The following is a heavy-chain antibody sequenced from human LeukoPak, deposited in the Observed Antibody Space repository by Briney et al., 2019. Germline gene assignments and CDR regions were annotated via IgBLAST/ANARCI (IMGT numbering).Heavy chain of an antibody. CDR3: AKDGYGSGNYYYYMDV. CDR1: GFTFSNYA. D-gene: IGHD3-10*01. CDR2: ISGSGGDT. V-gene: IGHV3-23*01. Sequence: GGSLRLSCAASGFTFSNYAMGWVRQAPGKGLEWVSAISGSGGDTFYTDSVKGRFTISRDNAKNSLYLQMNSLRAEDTALYYCAKDGYGSGNYYYYMDVWGKGTTVTISS. J-gene: IGHJ6*03.